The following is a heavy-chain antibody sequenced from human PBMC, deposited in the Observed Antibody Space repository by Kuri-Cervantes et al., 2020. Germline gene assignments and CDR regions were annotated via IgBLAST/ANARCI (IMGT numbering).Heavy chain of an antibody. CDR1: GFTFTSYY. D-gene: IGHD6-13*01. CDR2: INPSGGST. Sequence: GESLKISCAASGFTFTSYYMHWVRQAPGQGLEWMGIINPSGGSTSYAQKFQGGVTMTRDTSTSTVYMELSSLRSEDTAVYYCARPKPLGAAGSSDAFDIWGQGTMITVSS. CDR3: ARPKPLGAAGSSDAFDI. J-gene: IGHJ3*02. V-gene: IGHV1-46*01.